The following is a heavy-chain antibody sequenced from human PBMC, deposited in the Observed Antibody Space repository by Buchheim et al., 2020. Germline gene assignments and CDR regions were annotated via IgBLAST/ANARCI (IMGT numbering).Heavy chain of an antibody. D-gene: IGHD1-26*01. V-gene: IGHV4-61*02. Sequence: QVQLQESGPGLVKPSQTLSLTCTVSGGSISSGSYYWSWIRQPAGKGLEWIGRIYTSGSTNYNPSLKSRVTISVDTSKNQFSLKLSSVTAADTAVYYCASAGSVGAMDYWGQGTL. CDR2: IYTSGST. CDR3: ASAGSVGAMDY. CDR1: GGSISSGSYY. J-gene: IGHJ4*02.